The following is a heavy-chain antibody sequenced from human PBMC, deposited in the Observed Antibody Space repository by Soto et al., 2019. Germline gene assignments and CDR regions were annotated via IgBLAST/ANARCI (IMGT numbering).Heavy chain of an antibody. Sequence: SVKVSCKASGGTFSSYAISWVRQAPGQGLEWMGGIIPIFGTANYAQKFQGRVTITADESTSTAYMELSSLRSEDTAVYYCASVQEDIVLMVYATPGYGMDVWGQGATVTVSS. CDR3: ASVQEDIVLMVYATPGYGMDV. CDR2: IIPIFGTA. CDR1: GGTFSSYA. J-gene: IGHJ6*02. V-gene: IGHV1-69*13. D-gene: IGHD2-8*01.